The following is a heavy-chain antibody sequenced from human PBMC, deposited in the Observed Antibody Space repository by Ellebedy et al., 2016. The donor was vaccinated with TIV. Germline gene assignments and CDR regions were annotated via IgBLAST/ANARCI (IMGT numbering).Heavy chain of an antibody. V-gene: IGHV4-4*07. CDR2: IYNSGST. Sequence: MPGGSLRLSCTISGGSINSYCWSWIRQPAGKGLEWMGNIYNSGSTEFSPSLKSRVTLSVDKSKNQVSLRLSSVTAADTAVYYCARSGGWYTPYDYWGQGTLVTVSS. CDR1: GGSINSYC. J-gene: IGHJ4*02. CDR3: ARSGGWYTPYDY. D-gene: IGHD6-19*01.